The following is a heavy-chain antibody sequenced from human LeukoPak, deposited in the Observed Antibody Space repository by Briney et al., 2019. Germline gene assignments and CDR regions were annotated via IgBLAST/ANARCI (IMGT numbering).Heavy chain of an antibody. CDR2: IIPISGTI. D-gene: IGHD6-13*01. CDR3: ATYRSTWSPRFEYFQE. J-gene: IGHJ1*01. CDR1: GGTFSSYS. V-gene: IGHV1-69*06. Sequence: SVKVSCKTSGGTFSSYSISWVRQAPGQGLEWMGGIIPISGTIKYAQKFQGRVTMTADRSTSTAYMALSSLRSEDTAVYYCATYRSTWSPRFEYFQEWGQGTLVTVSS.